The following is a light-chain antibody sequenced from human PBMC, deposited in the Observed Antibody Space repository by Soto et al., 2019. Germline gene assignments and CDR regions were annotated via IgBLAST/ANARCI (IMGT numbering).Light chain of an antibody. CDR1: SSDVGSYNL. CDR3: CSYAGISTLV. V-gene: IGLV2-23*01. Sequence: LTQPASVSGSPGQSITISCTGTSSDVGSYNLVSWYQQHPGKAPKLMIYEGSKRPSGVSNRFSGSKSGNTASLTISGLQAEDEADYYCCSYAGISTLVFGGGTQLTVL. J-gene: IGLJ3*02. CDR2: EGS.